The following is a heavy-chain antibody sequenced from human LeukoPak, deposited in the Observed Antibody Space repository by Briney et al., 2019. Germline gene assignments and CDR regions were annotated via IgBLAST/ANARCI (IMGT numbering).Heavy chain of an antibody. V-gene: IGHV3-23*01. Sequence: GGSLRLSCAASGFTFSSYAMSWVRQAPGKGLEWVSTISGGGFDTFYSDSVKGRFTISRDNSQNILFLQMNLLRAEDTAVYYCTDPPSFWGQGTLVTVSS. J-gene: IGHJ3*01. CDR2: ISGGGFDT. CDR1: GFTFSSYA. CDR3: TDPPSF.